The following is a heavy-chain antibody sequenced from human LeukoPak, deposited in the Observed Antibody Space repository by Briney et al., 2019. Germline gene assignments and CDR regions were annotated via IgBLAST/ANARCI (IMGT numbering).Heavy chain of an antibody. V-gene: IGHV4-39*02. Sequence: GSLRLSCAASGFTFSSYGMHWIRLPPGKGLEWIANIYYTGTTYYNPSLQSRVTISVDTSKNHFSLKLNSVTAADTAVYFCARLSATTDFDYWGQGTMVTVSS. CDR2: IYYTGTT. J-gene: IGHJ4*02. CDR1: GFTFSSYG. D-gene: IGHD1-1*01. CDR3: ARLSATTDFDY.